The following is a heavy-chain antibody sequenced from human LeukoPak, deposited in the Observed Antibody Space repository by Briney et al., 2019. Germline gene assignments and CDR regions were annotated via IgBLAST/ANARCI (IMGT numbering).Heavy chain of an antibody. D-gene: IGHD3-9*01. V-gene: IGHV4-61*02. CDR1: GGSISSGSYY. J-gene: IGHJ3*01. CDR3: AREVEFRYITIFP. CDR2: IYTSGST. Sequence: PSQTLSLTCTVSGGSISSGSYYWSWIRQPAGKGLEWIGRIYTSGSTNYNPSLKSRVTISVDTSKNQFSLKLSSVTAADTAVYYCAREVEFRYITIFPWGQGTMVTVSS.